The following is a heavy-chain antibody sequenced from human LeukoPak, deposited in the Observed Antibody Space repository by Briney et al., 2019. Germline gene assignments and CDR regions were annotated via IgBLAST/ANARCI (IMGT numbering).Heavy chain of an antibody. CDR2: ISYDGSNK. Sequence: PGGSLRLSCAASGFTFSSYGMHWVRQAPGKGLEWVAVISYDGSNKCYADSVKGRFTISRDNSKNTLYLQMNSLRAEDTAVYYCAKTQGSGSYYKDWGQGTLVTVSS. J-gene: IGHJ4*02. V-gene: IGHV3-30*18. CDR3: AKTQGSGSYYKD. CDR1: GFTFSSYG. D-gene: IGHD3-10*01.